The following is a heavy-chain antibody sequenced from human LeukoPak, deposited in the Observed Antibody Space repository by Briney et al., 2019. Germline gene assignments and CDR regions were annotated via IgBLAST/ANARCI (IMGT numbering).Heavy chain of an antibody. CDR3: VRGTTNYYFGS. V-gene: IGHV3-9*01. J-gene: IGHJ4*02. CDR1: GFTFDNHV. Sequence: PGGSLRLSCAASGFTFDNHVMHWVRQAPGKGLEWVSGISWNSPTIGYADSVRGRFTVSRDNAKNSLYLQMNSLRAEDTAFYYCVRGTTNYYFGSWGQGTLVTVSS. D-gene: IGHD4-11*01. CDR2: ISWNSPTI.